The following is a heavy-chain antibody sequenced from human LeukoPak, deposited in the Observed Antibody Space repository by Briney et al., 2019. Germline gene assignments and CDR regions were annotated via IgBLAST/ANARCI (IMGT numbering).Heavy chain of an antibody. CDR2: ISGSGDTT. CDR3: EKDRVVATGNGEFDY. J-gene: IGHJ4*02. D-gene: IGHD6-13*01. V-gene: IGHV3-23*01. CDR1: GFTVSRYA. Sequence: GGSLRLSCAGSGFTVSRYAMSWDRQAPGKGLEWVSAISGSGDTTYYADSVKGRFTISRDSSRNTMYLHMNSPRAEDTAVYYCEKDRVVATGNGEFDYWGQGTLVTVSS.